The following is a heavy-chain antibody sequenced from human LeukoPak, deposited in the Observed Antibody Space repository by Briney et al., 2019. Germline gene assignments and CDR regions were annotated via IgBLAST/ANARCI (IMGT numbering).Heavy chain of an antibody. CDR2: IKDDGSEK. CDR1: GFTFSSHW. V-gene: IGHV3-7*02. CDR3: ARRGITISGVLVYHYSGLDV. Sequence: PGGSLRLSCVGSGFTFSSHWMNWVRQAPGKGLEWVASIKDDGSEKHFLDSVNGRFAISRDNAKNSLYLQMSSLRAEDTAVYYCARRGITISGVLVYHYSGLDVWGQGTTVTVSS. D-gene: IGHD3-3*01. J-gene: IGHJ6*02.